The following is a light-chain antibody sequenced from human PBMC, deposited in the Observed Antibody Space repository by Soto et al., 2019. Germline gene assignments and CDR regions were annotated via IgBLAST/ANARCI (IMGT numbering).Light chain of an antibody. CDR3: QQYGNSVPFT. CDR1: QSIISSY. V-gene: IGKV3-20*01. Sequence: VLTQSPCTLSLSPGEGATLSCRASQSIISSYLSWYQHKPGQAPRLLIYGVSSRATGVPDRFSGSGSGTDFTLTISSLEPEDFAVYYCQQYGNSVPFTFGQGTKLEIK. J-gene: IGKJ2*01. CDR2: GVS.